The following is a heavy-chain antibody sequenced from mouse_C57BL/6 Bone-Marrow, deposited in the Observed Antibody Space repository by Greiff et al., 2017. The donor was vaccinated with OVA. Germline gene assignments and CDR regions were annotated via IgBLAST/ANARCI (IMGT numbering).Heavy chain of an antibody. D-gene: IGHD1-1*01. CDR3: ARKGAYYYGSSPWFAY. CDR2: IYPRSGNT. CDR1: GYTFTSYG. J-gene: IGHJ3*01. Sequence: VHLVESGAELARPGASVKLSCKASGYTFTSYGISWVKQRTGQGLEWIGEIYPRSGNTYYNEKFKGKATLTADKSSSTAYMELRSLTSEDSAVYFCARKGAYYYGSSPWFAYWGQGTLVTVSA. V-gene: IGHV1-81*01.